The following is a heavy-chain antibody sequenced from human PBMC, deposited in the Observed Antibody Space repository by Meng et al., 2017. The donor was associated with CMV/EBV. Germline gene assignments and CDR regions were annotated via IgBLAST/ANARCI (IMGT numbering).Heavy chain of an antibody. D-gene: IGHD2-15*01. V-gene: IGHV4-59*01. CDR2: IYYSGST. J-gene: IGHJ6*02. CDR1: GGSISSYY. Sequence: SETLSLTCTVSGGSISSYYWSWIRQPPGKGLEGIGYIYYSGSTNYNPSLKSRVTISVDTSKNQFSLKLSSVTAADTAVYYCARGYCSGGSCYRGYYYGMDVWGQGTTVTVSS. CDR3: ARGYCSGGSCYRGYYYGMDV.